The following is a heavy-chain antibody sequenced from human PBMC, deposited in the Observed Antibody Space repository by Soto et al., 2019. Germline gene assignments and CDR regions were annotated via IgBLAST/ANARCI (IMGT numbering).Heavy chain of an antibody. CDR3: AKTSVGVLPEPMGFAY. V-gene: IGHV3-23*01. CDR1: GFTFSSYA. CDR2: ISGSGGST. D-gene: IGHD2-2*01. Sequence: GGSLRLSCAASGFTFSSYAMIWVRQAPGKGLEWVSAISGSGGSTYYADSVKGRFTISRDNSKNTLYLQMNSLRAEDTAVFYCAKTSVGVLPEPMGFAYWVQGTLVTVSS. J-gene: IGHJ4*02.